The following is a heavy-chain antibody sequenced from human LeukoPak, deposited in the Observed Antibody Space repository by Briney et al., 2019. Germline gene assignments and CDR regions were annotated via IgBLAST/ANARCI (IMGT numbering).Heavy chain of an antibody. CDR3: ARSGGTAKLDIDAFDI. CDR1: RFTFSSYS. J-gene: IGHJ3*02. Sequence: GGSLRLSCAASRFTFSSYSMNWVRQAPGKGLEWVSYISSSSSTIYYADSVKGRFTISRDNAKNSLYLQMNSLRAEDTAVYYCARSGGTAKLDIDAFDIWGQGTMVTVSS. V-gene: IGHV3-48*01. D-gene: IGHD5-18*01. CDR2: ISSSSSTI.